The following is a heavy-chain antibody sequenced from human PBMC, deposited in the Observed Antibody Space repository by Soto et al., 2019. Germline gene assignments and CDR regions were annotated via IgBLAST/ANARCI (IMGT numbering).Heavy chain of an antibody. CDR2: IYYSGST. CDR1: SAPVSSSTYT. Sequence: SETLSLTCTVSSAPVSSSTYTWGWIRQPPGKGLEWIGSIYYSGSTYYNPSLNSRVTVSVDTSKNQFSLKVTSVTAADTAVYYCARHGAYGRSGYYDSWGRGTLVTVSS. D-gene: IGHD3-22*01. J-gene: IGHJ5*01. CDR3: ARHGAYGRSGYYDS. V-gene: IGHV4-39*01.